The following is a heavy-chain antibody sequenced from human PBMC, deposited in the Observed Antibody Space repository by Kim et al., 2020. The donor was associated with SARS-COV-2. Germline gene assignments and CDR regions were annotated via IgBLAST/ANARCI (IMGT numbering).Heavy chain of an antibody. J-gene: IGHJ4*02. V-gene: IGHV4-59*08. D-gene: IGHD3-3*01. Sequence: RVTISVDTSKNQFSLKLSSVTAADTAVYYCARHARGSIFGVVIISYFDYWGQGTLVTVSS. CDR3: ARHARGSIFGVVIISYFDY.